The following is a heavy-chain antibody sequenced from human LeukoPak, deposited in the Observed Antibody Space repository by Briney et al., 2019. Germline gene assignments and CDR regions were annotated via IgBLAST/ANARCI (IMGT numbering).Heavy chain of an antibody. CDR3: ARDGSRGAGFDY. D-gene: IGHD6-13*01. CDR1: GGSISSYY. Sequence: SETLSLTCTVSGGSISSYYWSWIRQPPGKGLEWIGYIYYSGSTNYNPSLKSRVTISVEASKNRFSLKLSSVAAAYTAVYYCARDGSRGAGFDYWGQGTLVTVSS. CDR2: IYYSGST. V-gene: IGHV4-59*01. J-gene: IGHJ4*02.